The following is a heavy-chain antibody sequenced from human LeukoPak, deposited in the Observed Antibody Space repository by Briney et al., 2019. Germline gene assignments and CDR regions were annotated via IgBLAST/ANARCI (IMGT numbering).Heavy chain of an antibody. V-gene: IGHV3-48*01. Sequence: GGSLRLSCAASVFTFSSYIMNWVRQAPGKGLEWVSYISSSSSTIYYADSVKGRFTVSRDNAKNSLYLQMNSLRAEDTAVYYCARGYYDFDYWGQGTLVTVPS. J-gene: IGHJ4*02. CDR2: ISSSSSTI. CDR3: ARGYYDFDY. CDR1: VFTFSSYI. D-gene: IGHD1-26*01.